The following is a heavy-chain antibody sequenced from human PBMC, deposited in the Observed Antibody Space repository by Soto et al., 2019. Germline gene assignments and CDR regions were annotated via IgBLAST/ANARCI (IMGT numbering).Heavy chain of an antibody. J-gene: IGHJ4*02. CDR1: GYTFGNHW. CDR2: MNSDGSII. V-gene: IGHV3-74*01. CDR3: ATAEVDY. Sequence: GGSLRLSCAVAGYTFGNHWMHWVRQAPGKGLEWVSRMNSDGSIINYADSVKGRFTVSRDNARNTLYLQMNSLRVEDTAVYYCATAEVDYWGPGTLVTVS.